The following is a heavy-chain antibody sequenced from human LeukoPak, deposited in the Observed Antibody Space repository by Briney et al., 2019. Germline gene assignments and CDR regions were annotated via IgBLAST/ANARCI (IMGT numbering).Heavy chain of an antibody. Sequence: ASVKVSCKASGYTFTGYYMHWVRQAPGQGLEWMGWINPNSGDTNYAQKFQGRVTMTRDTSISTAYMELSRLRSDDTAVYYCAAGYSYGPSYMDVWGKGTTVTVSS. V-gene: IGHV1-2*02. CDR1: GYTFTGYY. CDR3: AAGYSYGPSYMDV. CDR2: INPNSGDT. D-gene: IGHD5-18*01. J-gene: IGHJ6*03.